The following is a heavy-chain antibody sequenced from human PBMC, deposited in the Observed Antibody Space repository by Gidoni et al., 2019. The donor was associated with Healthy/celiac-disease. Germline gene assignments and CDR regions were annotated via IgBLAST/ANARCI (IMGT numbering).Heavy chain of an antibody. CDR3: ARPTRYSSSWYFDY. Sequence: QLQLQESGPGLVKPSETLSLTCTVSGGSISSSSYYWGWIRQPPGKGLEWIGSIYYSGSTYYNPSLKSRVTISVDTSKNQFSLKLSSVTAADTAVYYCARPTRYSSSWYFDYWGQGTLVTVSS. D-gene: IGHD6-13*01. J-gene: IGHJ4*02. CDR2: IYYSGST. V-gene: IGHV4-39*01. CDR1: GGSISSSSYY.